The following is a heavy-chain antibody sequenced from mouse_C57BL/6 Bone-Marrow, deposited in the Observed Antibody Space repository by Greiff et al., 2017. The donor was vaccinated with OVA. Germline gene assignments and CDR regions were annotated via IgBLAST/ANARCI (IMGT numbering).Heavy chain of an antibody. Sequence: EVQLQQSGPELVKPGASVKISCKASGYSFTDYNMNWVKQRSGKSLEWIGVINPNYGTTSYNQTFKGKAPLTVDQSSSTVYMQLNRLTAEDSAVDSCARGSDGEAGCADWGQGTLVTVSA. J-gene: IGHJ3*01. D-gene: IGHD1-2*01. CDR3: ARGSDGEAGCAD. CDR1: GYSFTDYN. CDR2: INPNYGTT. V-gene: IGHV1-39*01.